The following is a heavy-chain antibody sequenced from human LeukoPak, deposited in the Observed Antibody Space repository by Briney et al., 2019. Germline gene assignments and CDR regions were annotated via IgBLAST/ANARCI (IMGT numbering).Heavy chain of an antibody. J-gene: IGHJ6*03. CDR1: GDSVSSSSYF. CDR2: IYHSGST. D-gene: IGHD6-19*01. CDR3: ARDGTGSGWYNFYYYYMDV. Sequence: SETLSLTCTVSGDSVSSSSYFWGWIRQPPGKGLEWIGSIYHSGSTYYNPSLKSRVTISVDTSKNQFSLKLSSVTAADTAVYYCARDGTGSGWYNFYYYYMDVWGKGTTVTVSS. V-gene: IGHV4-39*07.